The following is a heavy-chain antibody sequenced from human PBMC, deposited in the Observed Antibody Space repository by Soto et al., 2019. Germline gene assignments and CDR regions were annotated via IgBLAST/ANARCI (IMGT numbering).Heavy chain of an antibody. CDR2: MNPNRGNT. V-gene: IGHV1-8*01. CDR3: ASVDTAMDPWYFDL. Sequence: QVQLVQSGAEVKKPGAPVKVSCKASGYTFTSYDINWVRQAPGQGLEWMGWMNPNRGNTGYAQKFQGRVTMTRNTSISTAYMELSSLRSEDTAVYYCASVDTAMDPWYFDLWGRGTLVTVSS. D-gene: IGHD5-18*01. CDR1: GYTFTSYD. J-gene: IGHJ2*01.